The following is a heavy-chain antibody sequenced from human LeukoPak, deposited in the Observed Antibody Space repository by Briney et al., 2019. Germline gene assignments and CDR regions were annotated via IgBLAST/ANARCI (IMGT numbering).Heavy chain of an antibody. CDR1: GGSFSGYY. J-gene: IGHJ4*02. Sequence: SETLSLTCAVYGGSFSGYYWSWIRQPPGKGLEWIGEINHSGSTNYNPSLKSRVTISVDTSKNQFSLKLSSVTAADTAVYYCARGTVAGPPFDCRGQGTLVTVSS. CDR3: ARGTVAGPPFDC. CDR2: INHSGST. V-gene: IGHV4-34*01. D-gene: IGHD6-19*01.